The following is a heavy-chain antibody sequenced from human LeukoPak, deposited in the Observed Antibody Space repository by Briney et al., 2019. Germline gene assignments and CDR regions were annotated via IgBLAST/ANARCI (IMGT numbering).Heavy chain of an antibody. CDR3: ARDRGVSTVVTYYYYGMDV. Sequence: ASVKVSCKASGYTFTSYAIHWVRQAPGQRLEWMGWISAGNGNTKYSQNFQGRVTFISNTSATTAFMELSSLRSEDAAVYYCARDRGVSTVVTYYYYGMDVWGQGTTVTVSS. J-gene: IGHJ6*02. D-gene: IGHD4-23*01. V-gene: IGHV1-3*01. CDR2: ISAGNGNT. CDR1: GYTFTSYA.